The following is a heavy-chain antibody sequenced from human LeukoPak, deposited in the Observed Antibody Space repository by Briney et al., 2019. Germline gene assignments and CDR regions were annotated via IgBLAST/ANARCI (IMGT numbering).Heavy chain of an antibody. D-gene: IGHD6-13*01. V-gene: IGHV3-48*04. CDR3: ARDPFYVAAGTRGDY. J-gene: IGHJ4*02. CDR1: GFTFSSYS. Sequence: GGSLRLSCAASGFTFSSYSMNWVRQAPGKGLEWVSYISSSSSTIYYADSVKGRFTISRDNAKNSLYPQMNSLRAEDTAVYYCARDPFYVAAGTRGDYWGQGTLVTVSS. CDR2: ISSSSSTI.